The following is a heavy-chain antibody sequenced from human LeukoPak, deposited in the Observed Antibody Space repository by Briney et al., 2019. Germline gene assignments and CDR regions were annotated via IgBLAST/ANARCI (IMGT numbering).Heavy chain of an antibody. CDR3: ARLIDYDFWSGYYRNGDRFIDY. J-gene: IGHJ4*02. Sequence: SETLSLTCAVYGGSFSGYYWSWIRQPPGKGLEWIGETNHSGSTNYNPSLKSRVTISVDTSKNQFSLKLSSVTAADTAVYYCARLIDYDFWSGYYRNGDRFIDYWGQGTLVTVSS. D-gene: IGHD3-3*01. V-gene: IGHV4-34*01. CDR1: GGSFSGYY. CDR2: TNHSGST.